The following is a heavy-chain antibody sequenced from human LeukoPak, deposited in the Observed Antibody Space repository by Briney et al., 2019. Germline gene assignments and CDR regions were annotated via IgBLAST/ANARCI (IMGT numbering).Heavy chain of an antibody. J-gene: IGHJ5*02. CDR1: GYSFTSYW. D-gene: IGHD1-26*01. V-gene: IGHV5-51*01. CDR3: ARLGGGSQLAGSNWFDP. CDR2: IYPGDADT. Sequence: GESLNISCKCSGYSFTSYWIGGVRPMPGKRLEWIGIIYPGDADTRYSPSFQGQVTISADKSISTAYLQWSSLKASDTAMYYCARLGGGSQLAGSNWFDPWGQGTLVTVSS.